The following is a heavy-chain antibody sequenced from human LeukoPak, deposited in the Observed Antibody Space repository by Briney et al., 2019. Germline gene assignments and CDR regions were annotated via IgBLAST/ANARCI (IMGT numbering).Heavy chain of an antibody. CDR2: IYSGGST. D-gene: IGHD6-19*01. V-gene: IGHV3-53*01. J-gene: IGHJ4*02. Sequence: GGSLRLSCAASGFTFSSYAMSWVRQAPRKGLEWVSVIYSGGSTYYADSVKGRFTISRDNSKNTLYLQMNSLRAEDTAVYYCAREGYSSGWYRLWGQGTLVTVSS. CDR1: GFTFSSYA. CDR3: AREGYSSGWYRL.